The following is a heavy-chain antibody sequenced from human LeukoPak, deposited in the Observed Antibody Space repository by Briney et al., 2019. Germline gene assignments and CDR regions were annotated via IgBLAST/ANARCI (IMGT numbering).Heavy chain of an antibody. Sequence: ASVKVSCKASGYTFTNYGISWVRQAPGQGLEWMGWISGYNGNTNYAQKLQGRVTMTIDTSTSTAYMELRSLRSDDTAVYYCARDLVYDILTGPWGGDYWGQGTLVTVSS. V-gene: IGHV1-18*01. D-gene: IGHD3-9*01. CDR3: ARDLVYDILTGPWGGDY. CDR2: ISGYNGNT. CDR1: GYTFTNYG. J-gene: IGHJ4*02.